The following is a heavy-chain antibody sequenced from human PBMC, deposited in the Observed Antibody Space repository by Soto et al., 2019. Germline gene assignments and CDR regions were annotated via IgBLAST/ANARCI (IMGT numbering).Heavy chain of an antibody. CDR1: GFTFSSYA. Sequence: QVQLVESGGGVVQPGRSLRLSCAASGFTFSSYAMHWVRQAPGKGLEWVAVISYDVSNKYHADSVKGRFTISRDNSKNPLYLQMNSLRAEDTAVYYCARSYNPYYYYGMDVWGQGTTVTVSS. D-gene: IGHD1-26*01. CDR3: ARSYNPYYYYGMDV. V-gene: IGHV3-30-3*01. J-gene: IGHJ6*02. CDR2: ISYDVSNK.